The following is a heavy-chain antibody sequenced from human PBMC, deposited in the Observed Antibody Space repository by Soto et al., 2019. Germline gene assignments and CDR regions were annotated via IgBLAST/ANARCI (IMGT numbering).Heavy chain of an antibody. CDR1: GFAFSSYW. Sequence: EVQLVESGGGLVQPGGSLRLSCETSGFAFSSYWMNWVRQVPGKGLEWVANIRQDGSEIHYVHPVRGRFTISRDNATSSLNLQMNSLRAEDTAVYHCVRSSGWTGDYWGQGMVVTVSS. CDR2: IRQDGSEI. D-gene: IGHD3-10*01. J-gene: IGHJ4*02. CDR3: VRSSGWTGDY. V-gene: IGHV3-7*04.